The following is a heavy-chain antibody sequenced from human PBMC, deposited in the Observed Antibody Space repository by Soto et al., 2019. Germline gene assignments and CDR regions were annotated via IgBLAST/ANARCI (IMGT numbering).Heavy chain of an antibody. CDR2: IEPSDSYI. CDR3: ARLRPLPSTIKFSNDFDY. Sequence: GESLKISCTASGYNFNKNWIGWVRQTPGKGLEWMGRIEPSDSYIDYSPSFKGHVTISSDKSINTVYLQWSSLKASAPAMYYCARLRPLPSTIKFSNDFDYWGQGALVAVSS. J-gene: IGHJ4*02. V-gene: IGHV5-10-1*01. CDR1: GYNFNKNW. D-gene: IGHD3-3*02.